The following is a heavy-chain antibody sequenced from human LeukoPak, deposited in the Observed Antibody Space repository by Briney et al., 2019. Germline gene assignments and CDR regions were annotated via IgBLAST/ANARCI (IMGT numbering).Heavy chain of an antibody. CDR3: AKGVVDYYDSSGYYPSDL. CDR2: ISGSGLTP. V-gene: IGHV3-23*01. J-gene: IGHJ5*02. Sequence: PGGSLRLSCVGSGFTFSSYAKTWVRQAPGQGLKWVSAISGSGLTPYYADSVKGRFAISRDNSNSTLSLQMNSLRAEDTAIFYCAKGVVDYYDSSGYYPSDLWGQGTLVTVSS. D-gene: IGHD3-22*01. CDR1: GFTFSSYA.